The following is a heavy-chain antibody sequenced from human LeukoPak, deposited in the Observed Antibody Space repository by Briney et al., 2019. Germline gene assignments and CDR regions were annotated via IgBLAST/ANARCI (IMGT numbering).Heavy chain of an antibody. D-gene: IGHD3-10*01. V-gene: IGHV3-23*01. Sequence: GGSLRLSCAASGFTFGSYAMSWVRQAPGKGLEWVSAISGGGGSTYYADSVKGRFTISRDNSKNTLYLQMNSLRAEDTAVYYCARDYYGSGSYYGYWGQGTLVTDSS. CDR1: GFTFGSYA. J-gene: IGHJ4*02. CDR3: ARDYYGSGSYYGY. CDR2: ISGGGGST.